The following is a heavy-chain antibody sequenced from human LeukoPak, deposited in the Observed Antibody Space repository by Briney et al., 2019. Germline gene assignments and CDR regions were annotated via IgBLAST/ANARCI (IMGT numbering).Heavy chain of an antibody. J-gene: IGHJ4*02. V-gene: IGHV3-21*01. CDR3: ARPTTGYSSGWVDY. CDR1: GFTFSSYS. CDR2: ISSSSSCI. D-gene: IGHD6-19*01. Sequence: GGSLRLSCAASGFTFSSYSMNWVRQAPGKGLEWVSSISSSSSCIYYADSVKGRFTISRDNAKNSLYLQMNSLRAEDTAVYYCARPTTGYSSGWVDYWGQGTLVTVSS.